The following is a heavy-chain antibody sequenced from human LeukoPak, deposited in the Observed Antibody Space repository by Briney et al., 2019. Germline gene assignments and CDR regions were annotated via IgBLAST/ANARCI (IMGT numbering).Heavy chain of an antibody. D-gene: IGHD6-19*01. V-gene: IGHV3-21*01. CDR2: ISSSSSYI. CDR3: ARDSVAGTDFDY. CDR1: GFTFSSYS. J-gene: IGHJ4*02. Sequence: GGSLRLSCAASGFTFSSYSMHWVRQAPGKGLEWVSSISSSSSYIYYADSVKGRFTISRDNAKNSLYLQMNSLRAEDTAVYYCARDSVAGTDFDYWGQGTLVTVSS.